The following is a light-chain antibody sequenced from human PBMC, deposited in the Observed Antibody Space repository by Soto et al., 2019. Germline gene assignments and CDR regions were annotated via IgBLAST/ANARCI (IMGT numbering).Light chain of an antibody. Sequence: EIVLTQSPGTLSLSPGERATLSCRASQSVSSSYLAWYQQKPGQAPRLLIYGASSRATGIPDGFSGSGSGTDFTLTISRLEPEDFAVYYCQQYGSSPMYTLGQGTKLEIK. V-gene: IGKV3-20*01. CDR2: GAS. CDR1: QSVSSSY. CDR3: QQYGSSPMYT. J-gene: IGKJ2*01.